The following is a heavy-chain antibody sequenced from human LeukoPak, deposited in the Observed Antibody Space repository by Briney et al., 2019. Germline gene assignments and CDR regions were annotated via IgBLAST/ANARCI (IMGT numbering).Heavy chain of an antibody. D-gene: IGHD3-9*01. CDR1: GGSMSTYY. CDR2: VYRSGNT. CDR3: ARDDFEYSVHYGMDV. Sequence: SESLSLTCSVSGGSMSTYYWSWIRQPAGKGLEWIGRVYRSGNTNYNPSLQSRVNMSVDTSKNQISLRLRSVTAADTAVYYCARDDFEYSVHYGMDVWGQGTAVTVS. V-gene: IGHV4-4*07. J-gene: IGHJ6*02.